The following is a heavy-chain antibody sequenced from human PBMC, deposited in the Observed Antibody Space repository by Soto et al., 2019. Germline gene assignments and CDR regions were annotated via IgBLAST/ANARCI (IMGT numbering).Heavy chain of an antibody. CDR3: ARLDDYVWGSYRDPPPCFDS. J-gene: IGHJ3*02. CDR2: ISHSGST. V-gene: IGHV4-31*03. Sequence: PSETLSLTCTVSGGSISSAAYYWSLIRQHPGKGLEWIGYISHSGSTYYNPSLKSRVIISVDTSKNQFSLKLSSVTAADTAVYYCARLDDYVWGSYRDPPPCFDSWGQRTMVTVSS. CDR1: GGSISSAAYY. D-gene: IGHD3-16*02.